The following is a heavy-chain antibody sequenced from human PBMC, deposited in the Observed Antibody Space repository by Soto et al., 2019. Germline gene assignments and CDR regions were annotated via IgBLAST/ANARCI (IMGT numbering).Heavy chain of an antibody. CDR1: GGSFSGYY. J-gene: IGHJ6*02. D-gene: IGHD6-19*01. Sequence: PSETLSLTCAVYGGSFSGYYWSWIRQPPGKGLEWIGEINHSGSTNYNPSLKSRVTISVDTSKNQFSLKLSSVTAADTAVYYCASSAGHTTYYYYYGMDVWGQGTTVTVSS. V-gene: IGHV4-34*01. CDR2: INHSGST. CDR3: ASSAGHTTYYYYYGMDV.